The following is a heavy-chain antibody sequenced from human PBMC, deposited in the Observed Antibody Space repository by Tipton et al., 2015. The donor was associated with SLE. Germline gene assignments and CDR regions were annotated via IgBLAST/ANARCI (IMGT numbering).Heavy chain of an antibody. V-gene: IGHV4-59*11. J-gene: IGHJ4*02. CDR2: ISYSETT. D-gene: IGHD2-15*01. CDR3: AGAWQGYCSGGTCYVLDY. CDR1: GGSIGSHY. Sequence: TLSLTCTVSGGSIGSHYWSWIRQPPGKGLEWIGYISYSETTNSNPSLKSRVTISVDTSKNQFSLKLRSVTAADTAVYYCAGAWQGYCSGGTCYVLDYWGQGTLVTVSS.